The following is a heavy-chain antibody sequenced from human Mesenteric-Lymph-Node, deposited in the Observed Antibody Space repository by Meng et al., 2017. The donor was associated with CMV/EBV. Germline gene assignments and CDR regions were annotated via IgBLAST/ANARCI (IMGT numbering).Heavy chain of an antibody. J-gene: IGHJ5*02. Sequence: SLKISCAASGFTFDDYAMHWVRQAPGKGLEWVSGISWNSGSIGYADSVKGRFTISRDNAKNSLYLQMDSLRAEDTAVYYCARDKAFDPWGQGTLVTVSS. V-gene: IGHV3-9*01. CDR2: ISWNSGSI. CDR1: GFTFDDYA. CDR3: ARDKAFDP.